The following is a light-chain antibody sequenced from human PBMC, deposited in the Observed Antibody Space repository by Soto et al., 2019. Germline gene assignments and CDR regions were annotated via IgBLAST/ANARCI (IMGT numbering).Light chain of an antibody. CDR1: QSVTSNY. CDR3: QQYGSSPGT. CDR2: GAS. V-gene: IGKV3-20*01. J-gene: IGKJ1*01. Sequence: EIVLTQSPGTLSLSPGERATLSCRASQSVTSNYLAWYQQKPGQTPRLLFFGASIRATGIPDRFIGGGSGTDFTLTIGRLEPEDFAVYYCQQYGSSPGTFGQGTKVEI.